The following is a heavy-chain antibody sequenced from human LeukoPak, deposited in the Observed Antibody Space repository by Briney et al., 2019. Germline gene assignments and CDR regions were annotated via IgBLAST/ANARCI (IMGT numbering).Heavy chain of an antibody. CDR3: ARHGGWYFAL. Sequence: SETLSLTCAVYDGSVSGYYWSWIRQPPGNGLEWIGEIHHGGRTKYHPALKSRVTISADTPNNKFSLKLSSMTAADTAVYFCARHGGWYFALWGPGTLVTVSS. CDR2: IHHGGRT. CDR1: DGSVSGYY. V-gene: IGHV4-34*01. D-gene: IGHD3-10*01. J-gene: IGHJ2*01.